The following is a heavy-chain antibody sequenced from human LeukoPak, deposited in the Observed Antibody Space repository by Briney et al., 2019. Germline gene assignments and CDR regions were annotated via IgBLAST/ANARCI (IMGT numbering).Heavy chain of an antibody. J-gene: IGHJ4*02. V-gene: IGHV3-23*01. Sequence: RAGGSLRLSCSAPRFTLSSYPMRGVPQAPAKGVEWVSAISGSGGSTYYADSVKGRFTISRDNSKNTLYLQMNSLRAEDTAVYYCAKDLAPGGWGQGTLVTVSS. D-gene: IGHD2-15*01. CDR2: ISGSGGST. CDR1: RFTLSSYP. CDR3: AKDLAPGG.